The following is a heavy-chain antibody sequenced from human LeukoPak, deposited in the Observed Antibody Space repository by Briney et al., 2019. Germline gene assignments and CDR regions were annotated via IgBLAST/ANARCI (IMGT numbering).Heavy chain of an antibody. D-gene: IGHD6-6*01. CDR2: IYYSGST. CDR3: ARDSSNTRPFDY. V-gene: IGHV4-39*07. CDR1: GGSISSSSYY. J-gene: IGHJ4*02. Sequence: PSETLSLTCTVSGGSISSSSYYWGWIRQPPGKGLEWIGSIYYSGSTYYNPSLRSRVTISVDTSKNQFSLKLSSVTAADTAVYYCARDSSNTRPFDYWGQGTLVTVSS.